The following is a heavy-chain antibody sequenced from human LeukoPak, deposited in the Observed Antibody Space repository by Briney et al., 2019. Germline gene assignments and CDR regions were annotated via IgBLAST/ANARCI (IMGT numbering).Heavy chain of an antibody. Sequence: ASVKVSCKASGYTFTTYNINWVRQAPGQGLEWMGLINPNSVGTNSAQKLQDRVTMTRDTSISTAYMELSRLRSDDTAVYYCARAGVWDYSDSSGYHNGAFDIWGQGTMVTVSS. V-gene: IGHV1-2*06. CDR1: GYTFTTYN. CDR2: INPNSVGT. D-gene: IGHD3-22*01. J-gene: IGHJ3*02. CDR3: ARAGVWDYSDSSGYHNGAFDI.